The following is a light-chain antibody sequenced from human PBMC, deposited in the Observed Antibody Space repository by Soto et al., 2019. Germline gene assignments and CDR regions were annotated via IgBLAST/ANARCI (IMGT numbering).Light chain of an antibody. J-gene: IGKJ5*01. CDR1: QGIRNP. CDR3: QQVDSYPIT. Sequence: IQLTQSPSSLSASVGDRVTITCRASQGIRNPLAWYQQKPGKGPKLLIYLASTLQGGVPSRFSGSGSGTDFTLTISSLQPEDFATYYCQQVDSYPITFGQGTRLEIK. V-gene: IGKV1-9*01. CDR2: LAS.